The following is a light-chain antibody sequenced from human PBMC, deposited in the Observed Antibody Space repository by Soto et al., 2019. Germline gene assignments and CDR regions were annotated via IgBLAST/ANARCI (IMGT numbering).Light chain of an antibody. Sequence: IQMTQSPSSLSASVGDRVTITCRAGQYIMSRFAWFQQKPGKAPKLLIYDASSLESGVPQRFSGSGSGTEFTLTISSLQTDDFSTYYCQQYHSYWTFGQGTKVDI. V-gene: IGKV1-5*01. CDR1: QYIMSR. CDR3: QQYHSYWT. CDR2: DAS. J-gene: IGKJ1*01.